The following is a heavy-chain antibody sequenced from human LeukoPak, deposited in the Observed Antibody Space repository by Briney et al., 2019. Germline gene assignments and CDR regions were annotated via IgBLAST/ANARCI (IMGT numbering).Heavy chain of an antibody. Sequence: GGSLRLSCAASGFTFSDYYMSWIRQAPGKGLEWVSYISSSSSYTNYADSVKGRFTISRDNAKNSLYLQMNSLRAEDTAVYYCARKAEYSTPEYYYYYGMDVWGQGTTVTVSS. CDR3: ARKAEYSTPEYYYYYGMDV. V-gene: IGHV3-11*06. D-gene: IGHD1-14*01. CDR1: GFTFSDYY. CDR2: ISSSSSYT. J-gene: IGHJ6*02.